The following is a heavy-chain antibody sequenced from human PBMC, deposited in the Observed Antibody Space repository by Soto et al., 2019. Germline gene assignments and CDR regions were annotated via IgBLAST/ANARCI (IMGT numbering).Heavy chain of an antibody. V-gene: IGHV5-10-1*01. CDR1: GYSFTSYC. J-gene: IGHJ6*02. CDR2: IDPSDSYT. CDR3: ARHTDTAMDLYYYYGMDV. Sequence: GESLKISGKGSGYSFTSYCISWVLQMPWKGLEWMGRIDPSDSYTNYSPSFQGHVTISADKSISTAYLQWSSLKASDTAMYYCARHTDTAMDLYYYYGMDVWGQGTTVTVSS. D-gene: IGHD5-18*01.